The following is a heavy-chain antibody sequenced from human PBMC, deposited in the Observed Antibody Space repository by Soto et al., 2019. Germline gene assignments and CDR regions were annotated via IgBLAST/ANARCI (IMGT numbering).Heavy chain of an antibody. CDR3: VREGRGSFDF. Sequence: GGSLRLSCAASGFIFTNYAMNWVRQAPEKGLEWVSVIGGRGNSAYYADSVQGRFTISRDNSKNTLSLQMSSLTADDTAIYYCVREGRGSFDFWGRGXMVTVSS. J-gene: IGHJ3*01. CDR1: GFIFTNYA. D-gene: IGHD5-12*01. V-gene: IGHV3-23*01. CDR2: IGGRGNSA.